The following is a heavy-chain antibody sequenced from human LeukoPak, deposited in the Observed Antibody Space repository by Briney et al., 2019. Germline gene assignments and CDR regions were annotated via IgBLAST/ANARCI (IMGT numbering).Heavy chain of an antibody. CDR1: GFTFSSHW. V-gene: IGHV3-74*01. Sequence: PGGSLRLSCAASGFTFSSHWMHWVRQGPGKGLVWVSRISSDESSTNYADPVKGRFTISRDNTKNTLYLQMNSLRAEDTAVYYCARGRGYTGYDFDFWGQGTLVTVSS. D-gene: IGHD5-12*01. CDR2: ISSDESST. CDR3: ARGRGYTGYDFDF. J-gene: IGHJ5*01.